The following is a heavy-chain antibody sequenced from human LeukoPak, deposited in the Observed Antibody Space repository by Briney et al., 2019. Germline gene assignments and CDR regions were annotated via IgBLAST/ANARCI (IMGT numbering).Heavy chain of an antibody. Sequence: GGSLRLSCAASGFTFSSYSMNWVRQAPGKGLEWVSYISSSSTIYYADSVKGRFTISRDNAKNSLYLQMNSLRAEDTAVYYCARDLAVAGDFDYWGQGTLVTVSS. D-gene: IGHD6-19*01. CDR2: ISSSSTI. V-gene: IGHV3-48*04. CDR3: ARDLAVAGDFDY. J-gene: IGHJ4*02. CDR1: GFTFSSYS.